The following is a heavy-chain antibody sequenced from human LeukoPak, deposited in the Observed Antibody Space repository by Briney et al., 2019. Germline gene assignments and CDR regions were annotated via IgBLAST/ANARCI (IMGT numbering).Heavy chain of an antibody. CDR2: IKQDGSEK. V-gene: IGHV3-7*01. D-gene: IGHD5-24*01. Sequence: PGGSLRLSCAASGFTFSSYWMSWVRQAPGKGLERVANIKQDGSEKYYVDSVKGRFTISRDNAENSLYLQMNSLRAEDTAVYYCARWLQLKRYYFDYWGQGTLVTVSS. J-gene: IGHJ4*02. CDR1: GFTFSSYW. CDR3: ARWLQLKRYYFDY.